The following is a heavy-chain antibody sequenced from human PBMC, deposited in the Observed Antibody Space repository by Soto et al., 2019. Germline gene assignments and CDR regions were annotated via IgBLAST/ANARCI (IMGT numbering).Heavy chain of an antibody. D-gene: IGHD3-3*01. J-gene: IGHJ6*02. CDR1: GLPLILSI. Sequence: AWSMRLSCAASGLPLILSIMNWVLQTQGKGLDWVSSISSSSSYIYYADSVKGRFTISRDNAKNSLYLQMNSLRAEDTAVYYCARAVLRFLEWFPPDYYYGMAGWGQGTTVTFSS. V-gene: IGHV3-21*01. CDR3: ARAVLRFLEWFPPDYYYGMAG. CDR2: ISSSSSYI.